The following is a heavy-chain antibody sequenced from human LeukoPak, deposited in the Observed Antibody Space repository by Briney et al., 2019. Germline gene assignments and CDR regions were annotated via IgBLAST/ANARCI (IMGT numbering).Heavy chain of an antibody. V-gene: IGHV4-59*12. CDR1: GGSISSYY. D-gene: IGHD3-3*01. CDR3: ARGPGVITPYYFDY. CDR2: IYHSGST. Sequence: SETLSLTCTVSGGSISSYYWSWIRQPPGKGLEWIGYIYHSGSTYYNPSLKSRVTISVDRSKNQFSLKLSSVTAADTAVYYCARGPGVITPYYFDYWGQGTLVTVSS. J-gene: IGHJ4*02.